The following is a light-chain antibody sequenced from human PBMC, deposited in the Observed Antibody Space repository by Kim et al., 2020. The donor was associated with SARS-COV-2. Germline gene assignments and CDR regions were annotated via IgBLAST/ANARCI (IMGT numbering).Light chain of an antibody. CDR2: YDS. Sequence: SELTQPPSVSVAPGKTARITCGGNNIGSKSVHWYQQKPGQAPVLVIYYDSDRPSGIPERFSGSNSGNTATLTISRVEAGDEADYYCQVWDSSSDRLYVV. CDR1: NIGSKS. J-gene: IGLJ1*01. V-gene: IGLV3-21*04. CDR3: QVWDSSSDRLYV.